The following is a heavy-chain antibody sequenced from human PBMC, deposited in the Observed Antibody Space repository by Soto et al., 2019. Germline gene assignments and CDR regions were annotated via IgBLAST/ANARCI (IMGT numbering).Heavy chain of an antibody. CDR2: ISAYNGNT. J-gene: IGHJ4*02. Sequence: QVKLVQSGAEVKKPGASVKVSCKASGYTFTSYGISWVRQAPGQGLAWMGWISAYNGNTNYAQKLQGRVTMTTDTYTSTAYMELRSLRSDDTAVYYCARGTAYGDYDWYYFDYWGQGTLVTVSS. CDR1: GYTFTSYG. V-gene: IGHV1-18*01. D-gene: IGHD4-17*01. CDR3: ARGTAYGDYDWYYFDY.